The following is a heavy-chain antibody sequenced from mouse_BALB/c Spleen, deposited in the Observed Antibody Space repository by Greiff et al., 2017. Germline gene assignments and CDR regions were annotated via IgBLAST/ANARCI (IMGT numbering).Heavy chain of an antibody. Sequence: QVQLQQSGPGLVAPSQSLSITCTVSGFSLTGYGVNWVRQPPGKGLEWLGMIWGDGSTDYNSALKSRLSISKDNSKSQVFLKMNSLQTDDTARYYCAREIGLMITGYPYAMDYWGQGTSVTVSS. CDR1: GFSLTGYG. D-gene: IGHD2-4*01. V-gene: IGHV2-6-7*01. J-gene: IGHJ4*01. CDR2: IWGDGST. CDR3: AREIGLMITGYPYAMDY.